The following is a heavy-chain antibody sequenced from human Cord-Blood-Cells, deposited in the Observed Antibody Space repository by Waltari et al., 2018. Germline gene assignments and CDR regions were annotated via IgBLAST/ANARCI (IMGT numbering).Heavy chain of an antibody. V-gene: IGHV4-4*02. Sequence: QVQLQDSGPGLVKPSGTLSLTCAVSGGSIRRRYWWVRVGQPPGKGLEWIGEIYHRGSTNYNPSLKSRVTISVDKSKNQFSLKLSSVTAADTAVYYCAREYSSSSKAFDIWGQGTMVTVSS. CDR1: GGSIRRRYW. D-gene: IGHD6-6*01. CDR2: IYHRGST. CDR3: AREYSSSSKAFDI. J-gene: IGHJ3*02.